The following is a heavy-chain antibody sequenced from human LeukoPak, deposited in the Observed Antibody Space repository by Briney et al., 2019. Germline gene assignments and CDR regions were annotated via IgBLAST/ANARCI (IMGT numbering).Heavy chain of an antibody. CDR2: ISGSGGST. D-gene: IGHD3-3*01. Sequence: GGSLRLSCAASGFTFSSYSMNWVRQAPGKGLEWVSAISGSGGSTYYADSVKGRFTISRDNSKNTLYLQMNSLRAEDTAVYYCAKDESGYYDYWGQGTLVTVSS. CDR1: GFTFSSYS. J-gene: IGHJ4*02. V-gene: IGHV3-23*01. CDR3: AKDESGYYDY.